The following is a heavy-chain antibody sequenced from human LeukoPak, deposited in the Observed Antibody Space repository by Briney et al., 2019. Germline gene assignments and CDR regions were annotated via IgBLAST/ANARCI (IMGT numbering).Heavy chain of an antibody. J-gene: IGHJ4*02. V-gene: IGHV3-48*01. CDR1: GFTFSSYS. D-gene: IGHD1-26*01. CDR3: ATEIVGANDY. CDR2: ISSSSSTI. Sequence: GGSLRLSCAASGFTFSSYSMNWVSQAPGKGLEWVSYISSSSSTIYYADSVKGRFTISRDNAKNSLYLQMNSLRAEDTAVYYCATEIVGANDYWGQGTLVTVSS.